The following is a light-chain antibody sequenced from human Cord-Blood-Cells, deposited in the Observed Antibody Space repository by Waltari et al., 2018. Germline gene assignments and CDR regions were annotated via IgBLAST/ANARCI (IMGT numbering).Light chain of an antibody. Sequence: DIVMTQSPATLSVPPGERATLSCRASQSVGSNLTWYQQKPGQAPRLLIYGASTRATGIPARFSGSRSGTEFTLTISSLQSEDFAVYYCQQYNNWPYTFGQGTKLEIK. V-gene: IGKV3-15*01. CDR3: QQYNNWPYT. J-gene: IGKJ2*01. CDR1: QSVGSN. CDR2: GAS.